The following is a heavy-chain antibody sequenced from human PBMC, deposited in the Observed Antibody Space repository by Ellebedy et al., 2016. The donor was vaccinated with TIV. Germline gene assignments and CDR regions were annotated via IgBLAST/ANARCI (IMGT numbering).Heavy chain of an antibody. CDR3: ARRVRGASAGTAIDY. D-gene: IGHD6-13*01. J-gene: IGHJ4*02. CDR1: GYSFTSYW. V-gene: IGHV5-51*01. Sequence: PGGSLRLSCKGSGYSFTSYWIGCVRQMPGKGLEWMGVIYPGDSDTRYSPYFQGQVTISADNSISTAYLQWSSLKASDTAIYYCARRVRGASAGTAIDYWGQGTLVTVSS. CDR2: IYPGDSDT.